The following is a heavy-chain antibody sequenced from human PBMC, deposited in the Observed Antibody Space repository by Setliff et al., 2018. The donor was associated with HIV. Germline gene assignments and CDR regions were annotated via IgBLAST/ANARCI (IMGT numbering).Heavy chain of an antibody. CDR1: GYFFPGSW. CDR2: IYPGDSDT. V-gene: IGHV5-51*01. Sequence: PGESLKISCKGSGYFFPGSWIGWVRQMPGKGLEWVAIIYPGDSDTRYSPSFEGQVTISADKSTSTAYLQWSSLKASDTAIYYCTRHPLRPGIAHHYYHIDGWGTGTTVTVSS. J-gene: IGHJ6*03. CDR3: TRHPLRPGIAHHYYHIDG. D-gene: IGHD5-12*01.